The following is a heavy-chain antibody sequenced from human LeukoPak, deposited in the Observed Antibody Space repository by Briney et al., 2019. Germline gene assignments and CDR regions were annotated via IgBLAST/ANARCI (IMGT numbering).Heavy chain of an antibody. J-gene: IGHJ6*03. V-gene: IGHV4-30-2*01. Sequence: SETLSFTCTVSGDSINSGGGYHWSWIRQPPGKGLEWIGYIYYIGSPSYSPSLKSRVTISADRSMNQFSLKVNSVTAADTAVYYCARDGKGVAPYYYYMDVWGKGTTVTVSS. CDR1: GDSINSGGGYH. CDR3: ARDGKGVAPYYYYMDV. CDR2: IYYIGSP. D-gene: IGHD3-3*01.